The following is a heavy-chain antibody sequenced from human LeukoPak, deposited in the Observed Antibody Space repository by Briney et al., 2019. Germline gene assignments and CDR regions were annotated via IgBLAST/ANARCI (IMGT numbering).Heavy chain of an antibody. CDR2: IYSGGST. J-gene: IGHJ4*02. D-gene: IGHD6-19*01. CDR3: ANEAVAGTPEN. Sequence: PGGSLRLSCAASGFTVSSNYMSWVRQAPGKGLEWVSVIYSGGSTYYADSVKGRFTISRDNSKNTLYLQMNSLRAEDTAVYYCANEAVAGTPENWGQGTLVTVSS. V-gene: IGHV3-53*01. CDR1: GFTVSSNY.